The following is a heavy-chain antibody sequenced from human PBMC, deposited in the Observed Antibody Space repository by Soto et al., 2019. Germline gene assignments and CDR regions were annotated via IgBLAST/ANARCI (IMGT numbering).Heavy chain of an antibody. Sequence: SETLSLTCTVSGGSISSGDYYWSWIRQPPGKGLEWIGYIYYSGSTYYNPSLKSRVTISVDKSKNQFSLKLSSVTAADTAVYYCAVRGGVPDYYYYGMDVWGQGTTVTVSS. V-gene: IGHV4-30-4*01. CDR3: AVRGGVPDYYYYGMDV. D-gene: IGHD3-16*01. CDR2: IYYSGST. J-gene: IGHJ6*02. CDR1: GGSISSGDYY.